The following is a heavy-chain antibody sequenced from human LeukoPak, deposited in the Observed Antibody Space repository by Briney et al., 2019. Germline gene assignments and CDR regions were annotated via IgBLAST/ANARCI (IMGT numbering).Heavy chain of an antibody. D-gene: IGHD6-6*01. CDR1: GYTFTGYY. V-gene: IGHV1-2*02. Sequence: ASVKVSCKASGYTFTGYYMHLVRQAPGQGLEWMGWINTNSGGTNYAQKFQGRVTMTRDTSISTAYMELIRLRSADTAVCYCARVGRAFTARSSFFDYWGQGTLVTVSS. J-gene: IGHJ4*02. CDR2: INTNSGGT. CDR3: ARVGRAFTARSSFFDY.